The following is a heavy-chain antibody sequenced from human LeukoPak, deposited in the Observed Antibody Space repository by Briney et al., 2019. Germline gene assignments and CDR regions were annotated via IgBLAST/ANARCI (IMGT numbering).Heavy chain of an antibody. D-gene: IGHD3-3*01. Sequence: SETLSLTCTVSGGSISSSSYYWGWIRQPPGKGLEWIGSIYYSGSTYYNPSLKSRVTISVDTSKNQFSLKLSSVTAADTAVYYCARREWSLRYYGMDVWGQGTTVTVSS. J-gene: IGHJ6*02. CDR2: IYYSGST. V-gene: IGHV4-39*01. CDR3: ARREWSLRYYGMDV. CDR1: GGSISSSSYY.